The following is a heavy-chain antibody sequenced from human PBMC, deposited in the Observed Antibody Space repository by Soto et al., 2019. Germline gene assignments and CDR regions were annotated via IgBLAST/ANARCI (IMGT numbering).Heavy chain of an antibody. CDR1: GYTFTSYG. J-gene: IGHJ4*02. Sequence: QVQLVQSGAEVKKPGASVKVSCKASGYTFTSYGISWVRQAPGQGLEWMGWISGYNGNTKYAQKLQGRVTMTTDTYTSTADMERRSLRSDDTAVYYCARDLGGQIVDYWGQGTLVTVSS. CDR3: ARDLGGQIVDY. V-gene: IGHV1-18*01. D-gene: IGHD1-26*01. CDR2: ISGYNGNT.